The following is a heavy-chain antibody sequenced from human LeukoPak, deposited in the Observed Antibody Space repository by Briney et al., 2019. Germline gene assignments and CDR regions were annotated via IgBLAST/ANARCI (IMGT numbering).Heavy chain of an antibody. CDR1: GFTFDDYG. Sequence: GGSLRLSCAASGFTFDDYGMSWVRQAPGKGLEWVSGINWNGGSTGYADSVKGRFAIARDNAKNSLYLQMNSLRAEDTALYYCAREKPFYDSSGYYYPIAFDYWGQGTLVTVSS. CDR3: AREKPFYDSSGYYYPIAFDY. CDR2: INWNGGST. V-gene: IGHV3-20*04. D-gene: IGHD3-22*01. J-gene: IGHJ4*02.